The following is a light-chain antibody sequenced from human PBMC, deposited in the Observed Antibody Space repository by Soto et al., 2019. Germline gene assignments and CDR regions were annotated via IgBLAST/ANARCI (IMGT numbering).Light chain of an antibody. V-gene: IGKV1-5*03. Sequence: DIQMTKSPSTLSASVGDRVTLTCRASQSISSWLAWYQQKPGKAPKLLIYKASSLESGVPSRFSGSGSGTEFTLTISSLQPDEFATYYCQQYNSYPITVGKGKRLEIK. CDR3: QQYNSYPIT. CDR1: QSISSW. CDR2: KAS. J-gene: IGKJ5*01.